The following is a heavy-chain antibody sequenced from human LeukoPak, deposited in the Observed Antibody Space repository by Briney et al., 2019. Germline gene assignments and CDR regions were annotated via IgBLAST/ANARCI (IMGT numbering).Heavy chain of an antibody. J-gene: IGHJ4*02. CDR2: INPNSGGT. V-gene: IGHV1-2*02. Sequence: ASVKVSCKASGYTFTGYYMHWVRQAPGQGLEWMGWINPNSGGTNYAQKFQGRVTMTRDTSISTAYMELSSLRSDDTAVYYCARRHSFGELPFDYWGQGTLVTVSS. D-gene: IGHD3-10*01. CDR1: GYTFTGYY. CDR3: ARRHSFGELPFDY.